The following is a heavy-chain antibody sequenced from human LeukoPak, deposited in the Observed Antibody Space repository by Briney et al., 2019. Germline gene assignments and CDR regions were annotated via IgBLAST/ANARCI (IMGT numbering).Heavy chain of an antibody. CDR2: IYTSGST. CDR1: GGSISSYY. D-gene: IGHD1-26*01. V-gene: IGHV4-4*07. CDR3: GRDSIVGATEWFDP. Sequence: SETLSLTCTVSGGSISSYYWSWFRQPAGKGLEWIGRIYTSGSTNYNPSLKSRVTMSVDTSKNQFSLKLSSVTAPDTAVYYCGRDSIVGATEWFDPWGQGTLVTVSS. J-gene: IGHJ5*02.